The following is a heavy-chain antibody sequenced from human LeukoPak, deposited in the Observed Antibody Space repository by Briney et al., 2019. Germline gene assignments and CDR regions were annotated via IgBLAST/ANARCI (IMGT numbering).Heavy chain of an antibody. J-gene: IGHJ4*02. CDR3: ARFHGGNLVFDY. D-gene: IGHD4-23*01. V-gene: IGHV1-8*01. CDR1: GYTFTSYD. Sequence: ASVKVSCKASGYTFTSYDINWVRQATGQGLEWMGWMNPNSGNTGYAQKFQGRVTMTRNTSISTAYMELSSLRSEDTAVYYCARFHGGNLVFDYWGQGTLVTVSS. CDR2: MNPNSGNT.